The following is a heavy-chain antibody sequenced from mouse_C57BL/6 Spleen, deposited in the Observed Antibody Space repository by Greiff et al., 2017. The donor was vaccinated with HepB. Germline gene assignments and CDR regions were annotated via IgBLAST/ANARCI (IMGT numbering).Heavy chain of an antibody. J-gene: IGHJ1*03. D-gene: IGHD1-1*01. CDR1: GYAFSSSW. V-gene: IGHV1-82*01. CDR3: ARLGRRGNWYFEV. CDR2: IYPGDGDT. Sequence: QVQLQQSGPELVKPGASVKISCKASGYAFSSSWMNWVKQRPGKGLEWIGRIYPGDGDTNYNGKFKGKATLTADKSSSTAYMQLSSLTSEDSAVYFCARLGRRGNWYFEVWGTGTTVTVSS.